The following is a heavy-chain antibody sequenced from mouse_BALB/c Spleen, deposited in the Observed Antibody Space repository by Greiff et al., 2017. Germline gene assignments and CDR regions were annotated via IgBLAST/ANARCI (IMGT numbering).Heavy chain of an antibody. Sequence: EVQLQQSGAELVKPGASVKLSCTASGFNIKDTYMHWVKQRPEQGLEWIGRIDPANGNTKYDPKFQGKATITADTSSNTAYLQLSSLTSEDTAVYYCARSQGYYGKSFAYWGQGTLVTVSA. CDR1: GFNIKDTY. D-gene: IGHD2-1*01. V-gene: IGHV14-3*02. J-gene: IGHJ3*01. CDR2: IDPANGNT. CDR3: ARSQGYYGKSFAY.